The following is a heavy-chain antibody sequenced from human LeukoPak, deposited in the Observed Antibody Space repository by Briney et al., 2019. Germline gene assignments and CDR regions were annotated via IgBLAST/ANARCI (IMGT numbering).Heavy chain of an antibody. V-gene: IGHV4-34*01. CDR1: GGSFSGYH. CDR2: INHSGST. CDR3: ARDPGYCSSTSCYYYFDY. D-gene: IGHD2-2*01. Sequence: SETLSLTCAVYGGSFSGYHWSWIRQPPGKGLEWIGEINHSGSTNYNPSLKSRVTISVDTSKNQFSLKLSSVTAADTAVYYCARDPGYCSSTSCYYYFDYWGQGTLVTVSS. J-gene: IGHJ4*02.